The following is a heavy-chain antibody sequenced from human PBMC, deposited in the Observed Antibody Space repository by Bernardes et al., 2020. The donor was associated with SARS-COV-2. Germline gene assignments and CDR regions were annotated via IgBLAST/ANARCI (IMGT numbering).Heavy chain of an antibody. Sequence: GGSLRLSCEVSGFSVSSNYMSWVRQAPGKGLVWVSVIHSGGSTYYADSVKGRFIISKDNSKNTLYLQMNSLRGEDTAVYYCARGVGNDAFDIWGQGTMVTVSS. CDR2: IHSGGST. V-gene: IGHV3-66*01. CDR3: ARGVGNDAFDI. D-gene: IGHD7-27*01. J-gene: IGHJ3*02. CDR1: GFSVSSNY.